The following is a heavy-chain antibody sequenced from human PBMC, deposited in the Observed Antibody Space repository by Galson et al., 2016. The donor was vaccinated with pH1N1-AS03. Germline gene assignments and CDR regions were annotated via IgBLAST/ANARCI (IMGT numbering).Heavy chain of an antibody. CDR3: WGGYYDRSAYYHPAV. Sequence: SLRLSCAASGFKFSDSAIHWVRQASGKGLEWVGRIRNKTNYYATGYIASVKCRFTISRDDSKDTAYLQMSSLKTEDTAVYYCWGGYYDRSAYYHPAVWGQGTMVTVSS. D-gene: IGHD3-22*01. V-gene: IGHV3-73*01. CDR2: IRNKTNYYAT. CDR1: GFKFSDSA. J-gene: IGHJ3*01.